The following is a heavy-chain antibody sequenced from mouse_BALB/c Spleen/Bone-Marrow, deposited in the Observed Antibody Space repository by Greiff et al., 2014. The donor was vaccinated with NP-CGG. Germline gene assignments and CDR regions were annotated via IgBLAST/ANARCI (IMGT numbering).Heavy chain of an antibody. J-gene: IGHJ4*01. CDR2: IYPGDGDT. CDR3: ASRGDYSYAMDY. CDR1: GYSFSNYW. Sequence: LVESGAELVRPGSSVKISCKSSGYSFSNYWMNWMKQRPGQGLEWIGQIYPGDGDTNYNGKFKGKATLTADKSSSTAYMQLSSLTSEDSAAYFCASRGDYSYAMDYWGQGTSVTVSS. V-gene: IGHV1-80*01. D-gene: IGHD1-1*01.